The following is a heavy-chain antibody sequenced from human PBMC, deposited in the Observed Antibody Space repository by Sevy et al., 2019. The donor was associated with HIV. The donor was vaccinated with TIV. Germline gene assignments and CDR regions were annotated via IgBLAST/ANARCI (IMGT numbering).Heavy chain of an antibody. Sequence: GGSLRLSCAASGFTLSNYDMHCVRHSTGKSLEWVSAIVTAGNTFYADSVRGRFTIFREDSNRSLYLQMNSLRDGDTAVDYCARDTWNDRTFDFWGQGTLVTVSS. CDR2: IVTAGNT. CDR3: ARDTWNDRTFDF. CDR1: GFTLSNYD. D-gene: IGHD1-1*01. V-gene: IGHV3-13*01. J-gene: IGHJ4*02.